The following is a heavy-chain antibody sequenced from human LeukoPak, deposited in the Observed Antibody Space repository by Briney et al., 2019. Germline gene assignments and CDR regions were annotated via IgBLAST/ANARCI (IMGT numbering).Heavy chain of an antibody. Sequence: PSETLSLTCTVSDGSISSSSYYWGWIRQPPGKGLEWIGSIYYSGSTYYNPSLKSRVTMSVDTSKNQFSLKLRSVTAADTAVYYCARHITIFGVDSDIWGQGTEVTVSS. CDR1: DGSISSSSYY. D-gene: IGHD3-3*01. V-gene: IGHV4-39*01. CDR3: ARHITIFGVDSDI. CDR2: IYYSGST. J-gene: IGHJ3*02.